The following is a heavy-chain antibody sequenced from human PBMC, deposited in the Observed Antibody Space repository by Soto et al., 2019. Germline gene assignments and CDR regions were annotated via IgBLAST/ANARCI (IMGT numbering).Heavy chain of an antibody. V-gene: IGHV2-5*01. CDR3: AYRKSGSYPL. CDR2: LYWNDDK. CDR1: GFSLSTSGVG. Sequence: QITLKESGPTLVKPTQTLTLTCTFSGFSLSTSGVGVGWIRQPPGEALEWLALLYWNDDKRYSPSLKSRLTITKDSSRNQVVLTMTNMDPVDTATYFCAYRKSGSYPLWGHGTLVTVSS. J-gene: IGHJ4*01. D-gene: IGHD1-26*01.